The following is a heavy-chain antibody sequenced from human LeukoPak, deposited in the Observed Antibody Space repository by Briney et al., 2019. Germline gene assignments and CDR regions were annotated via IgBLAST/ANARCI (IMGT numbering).Heavy chain of an antibody. CDR2: IYDGGST. J-gene: IGHJ6*04. CDR3: PRRIVDSGYDCLDF. CDR1: GDSISGYY. V-gene: IGHV4-59*01. Sequence: SETLSLTCTVSGDSISGYYWSWIRQSPGKGLEWMGNIYDGGSTNYNPSLMSLATISVDTSKNHLSLSLKSVAAADTALSYCPRRIVDSGYDCLDFWGKGTTVTVSS. D-gene: IGHD5-12*01.